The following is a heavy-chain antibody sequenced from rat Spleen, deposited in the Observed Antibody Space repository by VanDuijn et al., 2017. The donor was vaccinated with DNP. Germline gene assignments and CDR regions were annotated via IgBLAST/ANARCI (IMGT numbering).Heavy chain of an antibody. J-gene: IGHJ3*01. V-gene: IGHV2-41*01. CDR2: IWNSGGT. Sequence: QVQLKESGPGLVQPSQTLSLTCTVTGFSLTEYNVHWVRQPPGKGLEWMGVIWNSGGTRYDSSLKSRLTITKDTSKSQVFLKMNSLQTEDTAIYFCTRVYYSAEDWFAYWGQGTLVTVSS. D-gene: IGHD1-1*01. CDR1: GFSLTEYN. CDR3: TRVYYSAEDWFAY.